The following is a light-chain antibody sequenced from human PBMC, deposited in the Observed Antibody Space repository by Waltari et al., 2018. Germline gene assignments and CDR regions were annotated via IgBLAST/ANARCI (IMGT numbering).Light chain of an antibody. CDR1: SSSVSSSSH. CDR3: VLYMGSGIWV. CDR2: STN. J-gene: IGLJ3*02. Sequence: QTVVTQEPSFSVSPVGTVTIPCGLNSSSVSSSSHPSWYQQTPGQSPRTLIYSTNIRSSGVPDRFSGSILGNKAALTITGAQADDESDYYCVLYMGSGIWVFGGGTKLTVL. V-gene: IGLV8-61*01.